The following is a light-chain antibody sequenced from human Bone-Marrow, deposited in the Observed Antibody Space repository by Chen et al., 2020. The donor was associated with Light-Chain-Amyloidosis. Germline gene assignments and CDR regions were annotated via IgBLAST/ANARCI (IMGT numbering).Light chain of an antibody. CDR3: PQYFNSQWS. CDR2: DAT. V-gene: IGKV3-20*01. Sequence: EFVVTQSPGTKSLSPGERDTISCRPSQSITNNLLAWYQFKPGQAPRILMNDATSRATGIPDRFSGSGSVIDFTLTISRLEPEDFAGDYCPQYFNSQWSFDQCTKVEIK. J-gene: IGKJ1*01. CDR1: QSITNNL.